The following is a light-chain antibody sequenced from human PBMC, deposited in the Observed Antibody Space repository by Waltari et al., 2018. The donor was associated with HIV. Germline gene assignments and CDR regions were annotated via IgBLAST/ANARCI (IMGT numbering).Light chain of an antibody. V-gene: IGKV3-15*01. Sequence: EIVMTQSPATLSVSPGERATLSCRASQSVRSNLAWYQQKSGQAPRLLIYGASTRASGIPDRFSGSGSVTRFTLTITGLQSEDSAIYYCHQYNNWPQTFGQGTKVEV. J-gene: IGKJ1*01. CDR1: QSVRSN. CDR3: HQYNNWPQT. CDR2: GAS.